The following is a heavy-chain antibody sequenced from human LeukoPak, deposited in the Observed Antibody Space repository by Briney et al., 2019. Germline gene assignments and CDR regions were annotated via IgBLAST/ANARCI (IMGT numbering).Heavy chain of an antibody. CDR1: GFTVSSNY. CDR2: VYSGDNT. J-gene: IGHJ4*02. V-gene: IGHV3-66*01. D-gene: IGHD2-15*01. CDR3: ASGRIPLYCSGSNCLGDDY. Sequence: GGSLRLSFAASGFTVSSNYMSWVRQAPGKGLEWASVVYSGDNTYYADSVKGRFIISRDKSESTLYLQMNSLRAEDTAVYYCASGRIPLYCSGSNCLGDDYWGQGTLVTVSS.